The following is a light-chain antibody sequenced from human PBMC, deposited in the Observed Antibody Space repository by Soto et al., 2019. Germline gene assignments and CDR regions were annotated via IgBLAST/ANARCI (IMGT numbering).Light chain of an antibody. V-gene: IGLV2-14*03. CDR3: SSYTSDNTYV. CDR1: SSDVGGYNY. Sequence: QSALTQPASVSGSPGQSFTISCSGSSSDVGGYNYVSWYQQHSGKAPRVMIYDVSNRPSGVSDRFSGSKSGNTATLTISGLQAEDEADYYCSSYTSDNTYVFASGTKLTVL. J-gene: IGLJ1*01. CDR2: DVS.